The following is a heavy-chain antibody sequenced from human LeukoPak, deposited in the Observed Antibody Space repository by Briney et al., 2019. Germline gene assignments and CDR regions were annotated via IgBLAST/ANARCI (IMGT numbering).Heavy chain of an antibody. Sequence: ASVKVSCKASGGTFSSYAISWVRQAPGQGLEWMGRIIPILGIANYAQKFQGRVTITADKSTSTAYVELSSLRSEDTAVYYCARGVQTYYDILTGYYTLDYWGQGTLVTVSS. CDR3: ARGVQTYYDILTGYYTLDY. CDR2: IIPILGIA. CDR1: GGTFSSYA. J-gene: IGHJ4*02. V-gene: IGHV1-69*04. D-gene: IGHD3-9*01.